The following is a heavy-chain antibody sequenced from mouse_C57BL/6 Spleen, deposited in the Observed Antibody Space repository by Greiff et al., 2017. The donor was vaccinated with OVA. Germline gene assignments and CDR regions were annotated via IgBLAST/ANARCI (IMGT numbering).Heavy chain of an antibody. Sequence: QVQLQQSGAELVRPGTSVKVSCKASGYAFTNYLIEWVKQRPGQGLEWIGVINPGSGGTNYNEKFKGKATLTADKSSSTAYMQLSSLTSEDSAVYFCARLGAGRDYGGQGTTLTVSS. D-gene: IGHD3-1*01. CDR1: GYAFTNYL. CDR2: INPGSGGT. J-gene: IGHJ2*01. CDR3: ARLGAGRDY. V-gene: IGHV1-54*01.